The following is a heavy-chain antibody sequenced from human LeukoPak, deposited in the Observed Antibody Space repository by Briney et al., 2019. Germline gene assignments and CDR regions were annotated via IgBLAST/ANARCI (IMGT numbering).Heavy chain of an antibody. V-gene: IGHV4-30-4*01. J-gene: IGHJ4*02. D-gene: IGHD5-12*01. Sequence: KSSETLSLTCTVSGGSISSGDYYWSWIRQPPGKGLEWIGYIYYSGSTYYNPSLKSRVTLSVDTSKNQFSLKLSSVTAADTAVYYCARGGGYDFDYYYFDYWGQGTLVTVSS. CDR3: ARGGGYDFDYYYFDY. CDR2: IYYSGST. CDR1: GGSISSGDYY.